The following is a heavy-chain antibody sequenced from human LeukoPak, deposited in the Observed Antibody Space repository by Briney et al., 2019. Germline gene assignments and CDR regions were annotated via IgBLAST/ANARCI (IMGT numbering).Heavy chain of an antibody. CDR3: ARDLAWEQQLGHYYYYYMDV. J-gene: IGHJ6*03. Sequence: ASVKVSCKASGYTFTSYGISWVRQAPGQGLEWMGWISAYNGNTNYAQKLQGRVTMTTDTSTSTAYMELRSLRSDDTAVYYCARDLAWEQQLGHYYYYYMDVWGKGTMVTVSS. D-gene: IGHD6-13*01. V-gene: IGHV1-18*01. CDR2: ISAYNGNT. CDR1: GYTFTSYG.